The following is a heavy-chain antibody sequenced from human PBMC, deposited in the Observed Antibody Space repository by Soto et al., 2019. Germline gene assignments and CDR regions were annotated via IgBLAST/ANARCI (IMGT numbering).Heavy chain of an antibody. CDR2: INSDGSST. D-gene: IGHD4-17*01. CDR3: ARCSTVTRSEYYFDY. V-gene: IGHV3-74*01. J-gene: IGHJ4*02. Sequence: GSLRLSCAASGFTFSSYWMHWVRQAPGKGLVWVSRINSDGSSTSYADSVKGRFTTSRDNAKNTLYLQMNSLRAEDTVVYYCARCSTVTRSEYYFDYWGQGTLVTVSS. CDR1: GFTFSSYW.